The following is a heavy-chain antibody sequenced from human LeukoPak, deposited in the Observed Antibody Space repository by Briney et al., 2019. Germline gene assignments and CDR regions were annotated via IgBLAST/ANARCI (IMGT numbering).Heavy chain of an antibody. V-gene: IGHV3-49*03. J-gene: IGHJ4*02. CDR1: GFTFGDYA. CDR3: TREEGAMALQYYFDY. Sequence: GGSLRLSCTASGFTFGDYAMSWFRQAPGKGLEWVGFIRSKAYGGTTENAASVKGRFTISRDDSKSIAYLQMNSLKTEDTAVYYCTREEGAMALQYYFDYWGQGTLVTVSS. D-gene: IGHD1-26*01. CDR2: IRSKAYGGTT.